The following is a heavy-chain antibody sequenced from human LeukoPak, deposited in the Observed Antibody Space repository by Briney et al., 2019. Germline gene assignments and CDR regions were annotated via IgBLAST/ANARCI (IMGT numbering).Heavy chain of an antibody. CDR1: GFTFSSYG. CDR3: AKVGGYCSSTSCRRDY. D-gene: IGHD2-2*01. CDR2: IRYDGSNK. V-gene: IGHV3-30*02. J-gene: IGHJ4*02. Sequence: GGSRRLSCAASGFTFSSYGMHWVRQAPGKGQEWVAFIRYDGSNKYYADSVKGRFTISRDNSKNTLYLQMNSLRAEDTAVYYCAKVGGYCSSTSCRRDYWGQGTLVTVSS.